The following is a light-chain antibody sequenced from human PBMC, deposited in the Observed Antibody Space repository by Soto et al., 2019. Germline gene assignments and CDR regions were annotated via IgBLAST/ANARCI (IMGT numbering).Light chain of an antibody. J-gene: IGKJ2*01. V-gene: IGKV3-20*01. CDR3: QQYGKSAMFT. CDR2: GAS. Sequence: EIVLTQSPGTLSLSPGDRATLSCRASQSVSSSYLAWYQQKPGQAPSPRIYGASNRATGIPDRFSGGGSGTDFTLTISRLEPEDFAVYYCQQYGKSAMFTFGQGTKLEIK. CDR1: QSVSSSY.